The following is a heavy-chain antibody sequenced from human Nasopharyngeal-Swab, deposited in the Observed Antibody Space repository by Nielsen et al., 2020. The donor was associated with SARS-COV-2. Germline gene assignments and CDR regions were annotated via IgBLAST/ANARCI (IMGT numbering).Heavy chain of an antibody. CDR3: ARGTADYSNPSFDY. Sequence: SLKISCAAPGFTFDDYTMHWVRQAPGKGLEWVSGINWNSGRKGYADSVKGRFTISRDNAKNSLYLLVNSLRSEDTALYYCARGTADYSNPSFDYWGQGTLVTVPS. V-gene: IGHV3-9*01. CDR2: INWNSGRK. J-gene: IGHJ4*02. CDR1: GFTFDDYT. D-gene: IGHD4-11*01.